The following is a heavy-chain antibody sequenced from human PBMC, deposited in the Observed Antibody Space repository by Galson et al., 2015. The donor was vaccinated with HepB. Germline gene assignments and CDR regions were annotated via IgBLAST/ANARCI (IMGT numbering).Heavy chain of an antibody. CDR3: ATGYSDNGGCDSFDI. D-gene: IGHD3-22*01. Sequence: SVKVSCKVSGYTLTELSIHWVRQTPGKWLEWMGGVDPEDGDTISAQNFQGRVTMTEDTSTDTAYMELRSLRSEDSAFYYCATGYSDNGGCDSFDIWGQGTMVIFSS. J-gene: IGHJ3*02. CDR2: VDPEDGDT. V-gene: IGHV1-24*01. CDR1: GYTLTELS.